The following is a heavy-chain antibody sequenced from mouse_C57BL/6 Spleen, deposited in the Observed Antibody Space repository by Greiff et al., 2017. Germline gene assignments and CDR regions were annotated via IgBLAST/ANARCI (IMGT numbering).Heavy chain of an antibody. CDR1: GFNIKDDY. Sequence: VQLQQSGAELVRPGASVKLSCTASGFNIKDDYMHWVKQRPEQGLEWIGWIDPENGDTEYASKFQGKATITADTSSNTAYLQLSSLTSEDTAVYCCTTHYGSSYGFAYWGQGTLVTVSA. J-gene: IGHJ3*01. V-gene: IGHV14-4*01. CDR3: TTHYGSSYGFAY. D-gene: IGHD1-1*01. CDR2: IDPENGDT.